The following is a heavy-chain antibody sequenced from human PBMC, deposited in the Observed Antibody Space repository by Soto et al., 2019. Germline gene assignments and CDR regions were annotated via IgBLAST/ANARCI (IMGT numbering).Heavy chain of an antibody. CDR3: SRPRYDGSGTPFDN. Sequence: EVQLVESGGGLVQPGGSLRLSCAASGFTFSSYWMHWVRQAPGKGLVWVSGINGDGSTTTYADAVKGRFIISRDNAKNMLYLQMDSLTAEATAVYYCSRPRYDGSGTPFDNWGQGTLVTVSS. V-gene: IGHV3-74*01. J-gene: IGHJ4*02. CDR2: INGDGSTT. D-gene: IGHD3-22*01. CDR1: GFTFSSYW.